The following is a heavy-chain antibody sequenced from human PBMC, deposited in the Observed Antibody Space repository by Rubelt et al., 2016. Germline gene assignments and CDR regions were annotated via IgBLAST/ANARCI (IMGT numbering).Heavy chain of an antibody. Sequence: EVQLVESGGGLVQPGGSLRLSCAASGFTFSSYAMSWVRQAPGKGLEWVSAISGSGGSTYYADSVKGRFTISRDNSKNTRSLQMNSLRAEDTAVYYCAMDGGIRQQLVRRRANWYFELWGRGTLVTVSS. CDR1: GFTFSSYA. J-gene: IGHJ2*01. CDR3: AMDGGIRQQLVRRRANWYFEL. V-gene: IGHV3-23*04. D-gene: IGHD6-13*01. CDR2: ISGSGGST.